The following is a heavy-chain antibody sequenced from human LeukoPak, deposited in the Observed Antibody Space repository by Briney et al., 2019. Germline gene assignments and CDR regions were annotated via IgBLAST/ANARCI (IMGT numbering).Heavy chain of an antibody. CDR1: GFTFSSHW. V-gene: IGHV3-74*01. D-gene: IGHD2-15*01. CDR2: IDSDGSST. CDR3: VRGRLPVAEDY. Sequence: GGSLRLSCAASGFTFSSHWMHWVRHAPGKGLVWVSRIDSDGSSTTYADSVEGRFTVSRDNAKNTLYLQMNSLRAEDTAVYYCVRGRLPVAEDYWGQGTLVTVSS. J-gene: IGHJ4*02.